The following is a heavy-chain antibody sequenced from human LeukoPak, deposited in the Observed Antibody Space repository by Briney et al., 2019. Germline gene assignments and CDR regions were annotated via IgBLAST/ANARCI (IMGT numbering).Heavy chain of an antibody. CDR3: ARVAGSSPDIYYFDY. V-gene: IGHV3-21*01. Sequence: GGSLRLSCAASGFTFSSYSMNWVRQAPGKGLEWVSSISSSSSYIYYADSVKGRFTISRDNAKNSLSLQMNSLRAEGTAVYYCARVAGSSPDIYYFDYWGQGTLVTVSS. CDR1: GFTFSSYS. J-gene: IGHJ4*02. CDR2: ISSSSSYI. D-gene: IGHD6-6*01.